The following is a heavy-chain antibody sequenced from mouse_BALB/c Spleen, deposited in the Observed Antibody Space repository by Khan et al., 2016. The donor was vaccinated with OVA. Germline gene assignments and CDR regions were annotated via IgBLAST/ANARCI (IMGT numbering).Heavy chain of an antibody. CDR1: GFTFSSYG. CDR2: ISSGGHYT. CDR3: ARSSTTTKGDYYAMDD. V-gene: IGHV5-6*01. Sequence: DVHLVESGGDLVKPGGSLKLSCAASGFTFSSYGMSWVRQTPDKRLEWVATISSGGHYTYFPDSVRGRFTISRDNAKNTLSLQMSSLKSEDTAMYYCARSSTTTKGDYYAMDDWGQGTSVTVSS. D-gene: IGHD1-2*01. J-gene: IGHJ4*01.